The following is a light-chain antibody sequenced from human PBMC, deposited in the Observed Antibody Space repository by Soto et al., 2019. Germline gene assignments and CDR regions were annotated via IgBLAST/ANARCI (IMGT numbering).Light chain of an antibody. Sequence: QSALTQPASVSGSPGQSITISCTGTSSGIGHYNYVSWYQQYPGKAPKLMIYEVNNRPSGVSNRFSGSKSGNTASLTISGLQPEDEADYYCSSYTRNSTYVFGTGTKVTVL. CDR2: EVN. CDR3: SSYTRNSTYV. J-gene: IGLJ1*01. V-gene: IGLV2-14*01. CDR1: SSGIGHYNY.